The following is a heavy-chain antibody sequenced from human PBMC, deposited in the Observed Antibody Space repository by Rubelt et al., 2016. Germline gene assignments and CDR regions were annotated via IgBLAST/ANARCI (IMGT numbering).Heavy chain of an antibody. D-gene: IGHD3-22*01. J-gene: IGHJ4*02. V-gene: IGHV3-23*01. CDR3: ARVAYYFDSSEGAYFDY. Sequence: ASGFVFSSYAMSWVRQAPGKGLEWVSGTSGDGKNKYYADSVKGRFTISRDNSKNTLYLQMNSLRPEDTAVYYCARVAYYFDSSEGAYFDYWGQGTLVTVSS. CDR2: TSGDGKNK. CDR1: GFVFSSYA.